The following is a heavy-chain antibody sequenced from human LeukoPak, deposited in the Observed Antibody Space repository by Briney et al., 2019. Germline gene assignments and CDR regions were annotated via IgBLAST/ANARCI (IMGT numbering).Heavy chain of an antibody. CDR1: GYTFTGYY. Sequence: ASVKVSCKASGYTFTGYYMHWVRQAPGQGLEWMGWINPNNGGTNYAQKFQGWVTMTRDTSISTAYMELSRLRSDDTAVYYCARVGAAAGTKAFDIWGQGTMVTVSS. J-gene: IGHJ3*02. V-gene: IGHV1-2*04. CDR3: ARVGAAAGTKAFDI. CDR2: INPNNGGT. D-gene: IGHD6-13*01.